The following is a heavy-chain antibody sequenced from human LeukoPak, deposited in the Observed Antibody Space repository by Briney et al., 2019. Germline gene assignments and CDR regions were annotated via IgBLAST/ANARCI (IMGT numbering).Heavy chain of an antibody. J-gene: IGHJ4*02. Sequence: GASVKVSCKASGYTFTSYGISWVRQAPGQGLEWMVWISAYNGNTNYAQKLQGRVTMTTDTSTSTAYMELRSLRSDDTPRYYCARDVEWVTTAWVTKRILDYWGQGTLVTVSS. CDR2: ISAYNGNT. CDR1: GYTFTSYG. V-gene: IGHV1-18*01. D-gene: IGHD4-17*01. CDR3: ARDVEWVTTAWVTKRILDY.